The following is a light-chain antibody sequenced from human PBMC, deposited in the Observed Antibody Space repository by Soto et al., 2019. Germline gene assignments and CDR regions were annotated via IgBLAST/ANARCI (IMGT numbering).Light chain of an antibody. Sequence: DIPMTQSPSSLSASVGDRVTITCRASQSLSSYLNWYQQKPGKAPKLLIYAASSLQSGVPSRFSGSGSGTDFTLTISSLQPEDFATYYCQQSYSTLWTFGQGTKVEIK. CDR2: AAS. CDR1: QSLSSY. V-gene: IGKV1-39*01. J-gene: IGKJ1*01. CDR3: QQSYSTLWT.